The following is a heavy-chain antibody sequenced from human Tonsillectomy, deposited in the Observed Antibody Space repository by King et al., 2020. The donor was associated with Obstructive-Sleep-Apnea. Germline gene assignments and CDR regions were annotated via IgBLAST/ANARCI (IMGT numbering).Heavy chain of an antibody. V-gene: IGHV4-59*01. J-gene: IGHJ4*02. CDR2: IYFSGST. CDR1: GGSISSFF. Sequence: QLQLQESGPGLVKPSETLSLPCTVSGGSISSFFWNWIRQPPGKGLEGIGYIYFSGSTNYNPSLTSRVTRSVDTSKNQFSLKLSSVTAAGTAVYYCARGVVATIFDDWGQGTLVTVSS. CDR3: ARGVVATIFDD. D-gene: IGHD5-12*01.